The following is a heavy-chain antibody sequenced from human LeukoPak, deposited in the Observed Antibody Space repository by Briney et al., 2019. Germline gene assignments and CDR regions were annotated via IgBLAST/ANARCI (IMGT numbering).Heavy chain of an antibody. J-gene: IGHJ4*02. CDR1: GYSISSGYY. CDR2: IYHSGST. CDR3: VREGGGY. Sequence: PSETLSLTCAVSGYSISSGYYWGWIRQSPGKGLEWIGSIYHSGSTYYNPSLKSRVTISVDTSKNQFSLKLSSVTAADTAVYYCVREGGGYWGQGARVTVSS. D-gene: IGHD3-16*01. V-gene: IGHV4-38-2*02.